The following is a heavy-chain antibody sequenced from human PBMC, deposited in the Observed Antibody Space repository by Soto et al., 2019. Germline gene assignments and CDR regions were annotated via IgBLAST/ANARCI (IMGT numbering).Heavy chain of an antibody. J-gene: IGHJ6*02. D-gene: IGHD2-15*01. CDR2: IYYSGST. Sequence: QVQLQESGPGLVKPSQTLSLTCTVSGGSISSGGYYWSWIRQHPGKGLEWIGYIYYSGSTYYNPSLKGRVTISVDTSKNQFSLKLSSVTAADTAVYYCARGEVVAYYYYYGMDVWGQGTTVTVSS. V-gene: IGHV4-31*03. CDR1: GGSISSGGYY. CDR3: ARGEVVAYYYYYGMDV.